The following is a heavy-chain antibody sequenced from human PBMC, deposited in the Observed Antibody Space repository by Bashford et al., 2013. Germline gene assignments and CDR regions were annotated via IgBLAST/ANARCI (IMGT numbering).Heavy chain of an antibody. CDR2: VDPDGPII. V-gene: IGHV5-10-1*01. CDR3: ARHKLYHYAMEN. D-gene: IGHD3-3*01. J-gene: IGHJ6*02. Sequence: WVRQMPGKGLEWLGRVDPDGPIINLSPSFQGHVTMSVDKSSATVFLQWGSLKASDTATYFCARHKLYHYAMENWGQGTTVTVSS.